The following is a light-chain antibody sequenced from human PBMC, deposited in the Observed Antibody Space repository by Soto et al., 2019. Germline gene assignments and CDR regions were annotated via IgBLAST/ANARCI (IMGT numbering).Light chain of an antibody. CDR2: DAS. CDR1: QSVSSY. CDR3: QQHSSWPRT. Sequence: EIVLTQSPATLSLSPGERATLSCRASQSVSSYLAWYQQQPGQVPRLVIYDASNRGTGIPRRFSGSGSATDFTLTISSLEPEDFEVYYCQQHSSWPRTFGQGTKVEIK. J-gene: IGKJ1*01. V-gene: IGKV3-11*01.